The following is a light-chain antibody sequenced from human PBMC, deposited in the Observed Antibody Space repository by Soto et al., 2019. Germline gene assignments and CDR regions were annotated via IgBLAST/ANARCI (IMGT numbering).Light chain of an antibody. J-gene: IGKJ1*01. V-gene: IGKV1-5*03. CDR2: KAS. Sequence: DIQMTQSPSTLSASVGDRVTITCRASQTISSWLAWYQQKPGKAPKVLLYKASRLESGVPSRFSGSGSGTEFTLTISSLQPDDFATYYCQQYNSYSRTFGQGTKVESK. CDR3: QQYNSYSRT. CDR1: QTISSW.